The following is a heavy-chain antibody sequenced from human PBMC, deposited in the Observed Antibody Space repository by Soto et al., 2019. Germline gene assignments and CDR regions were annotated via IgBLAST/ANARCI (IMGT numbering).Heavy chain of an antibody. CDR2: IIPLFGTA. V-gene: IGHV1-69*01. J-gene: IGHJ4*02. D-gene: IGHD3-22*01. Sequence: QVQLVQSGAEVKKPGSSVKVSCKASGGTFSTYAIDWVRQAPGQGLEWMGGIIPLFGTAKYAQNFQGRITITADESMNTAYMELRSLRSQDTAVYYCARGVHYDSSGYYYFYWDQGTLVTVSS. CDR1: GGTFSTYA. CDR3: ARGVHYDSSGYYYFY.